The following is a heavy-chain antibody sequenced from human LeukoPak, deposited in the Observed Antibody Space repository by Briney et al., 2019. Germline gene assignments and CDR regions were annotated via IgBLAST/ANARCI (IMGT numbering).Heavy chain of an antibody. CDR3: ARPPYYYDRSGLLY. D-gene: IGHD3-22*01. Sequence: GGSLRLSCAASGFTFSSYAMHWVRQAPGKGLEYVSAISSNGDSTYYATSVKGRFTISRDNSKTTLYLQMGSLRAEDMAVYYCARPPYYYDRSGLLYWGQGTLVTVSS. CDR2: ISSNGDST. V-gene: IGHV3-64*01. CDR1: GFTFSSYA. J-gene: IGHJ4*02.